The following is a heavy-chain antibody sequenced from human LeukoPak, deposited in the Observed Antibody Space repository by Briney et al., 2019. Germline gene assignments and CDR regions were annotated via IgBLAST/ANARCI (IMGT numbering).Heavy chain of an antibody. CDR1: GFTFSSYA. CDR3: AKVGIDGSGPFAH. D-gene: IGHD3-10*01. J-gene: IGHJ4*02. V-gene: IGHV3-23*01. Sequence: PGGSLRLSCAASGFTFSSYALSWVRQAPGKGLEWVSAISGRGRGGSTYYADSVKGRFTISRDNSKNTLYLQMNSLRAEDTAVYYCAKVGIDGSGPFAHWGQGTLVTVSS. CDR2: ISGRGRGGST.